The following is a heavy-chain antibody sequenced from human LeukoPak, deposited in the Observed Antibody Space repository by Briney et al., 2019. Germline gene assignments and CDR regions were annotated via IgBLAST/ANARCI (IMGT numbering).Heavy chain of an antibody. CDR1: GLTFSSYS. D-gene: IGHD3-9*01. J-gene: IGHJ3*02. V-gene: IGHV3-21*01. CDR2: ISSSSSYI. CDR3: ARVLRYFDWPLAFDI. Sequence: GGSLRLSCAASGLTFSSYSMNWVRQAPGKGLEWVSSISSSSSYIYYADSVKGRFTISRDNAKNSLYLQMNSLRAEDTAVYYCARVLRYFDWPLAFDIWGQGTMVTVSS.